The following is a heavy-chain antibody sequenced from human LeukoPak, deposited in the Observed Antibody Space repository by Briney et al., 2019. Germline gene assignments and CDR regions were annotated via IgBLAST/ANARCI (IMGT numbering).Heavy chain of an antibody. J-gene: IGHJ4*02. Sequence: HPGGSLRLSCATSGFTFRTCGVHWVRQAPGKGLEWVALMSSDGIKTYYADSVKGRFTISRDSSKDTLYLQMSSLRADDTAVYYCAKDHAGTGRAFEYWGQGTLVTVSS. CDR1: GFTFRTCG. D-gene: IGHD1-1*01. CDR2: MSSDGIKT. V-gene: IGHV3-30*04. CDR3: AKDHAGTGRAFEY.